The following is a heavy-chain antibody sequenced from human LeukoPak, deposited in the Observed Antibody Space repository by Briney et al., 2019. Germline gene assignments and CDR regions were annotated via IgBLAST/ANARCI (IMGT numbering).Heavy chain of an antibody. Sequence: SETLSLTCTVSGGSISSNYWSWIRQSPGKGLEWIAYIHYSGSSKYSPSLKSRVTTSVDMPKNQFSLKLSSVTAADTAVYYCARYDNSGSALENWGQGTLVTVSS. CDR1: GGSISSNY. V-gene: IGHV4-59*01. CDR3: ARYDNSGSALEN. CDR2: IHYSGSS. D-gene: IGHD3-22*01. J-gene: IGHJ4*02.